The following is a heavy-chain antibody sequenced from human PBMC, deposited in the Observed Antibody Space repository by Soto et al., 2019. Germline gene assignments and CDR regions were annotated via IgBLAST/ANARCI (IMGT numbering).Heavy chain of an antibody. CDR3: AREPYDYVWGSYYYGMDV. D-gene: IGHD3-16*01. V-gene: IGHV3-48*03. J-gene: IGHJ6*02. CDR2: ISSSGSTI. CDR1: GFTFSSYE. Sequence: PGGSLRLSCAASGFTFSSYEMNWVRQAPGKGLEWVSYISSSGSTIYYADSVKGRFTISRDNAKNSLYLQMNSLRAEDTAVYYCAREPYDYVWGSYYYGMDVWGQGTTVTVSS.